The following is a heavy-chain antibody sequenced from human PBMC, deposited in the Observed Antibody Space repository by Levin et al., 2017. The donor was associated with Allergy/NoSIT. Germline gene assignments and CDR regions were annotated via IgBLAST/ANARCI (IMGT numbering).Heavy chain of an antibody. D-gene: IGHD2-15*01. CDR2: IYYSGST. V-gene: IGHV4-59*01. CDR3: ARDRVVASSGTYYYYGMAV. Sequence: SETLSLTCIVSGSSISSYHWSWIRQPPGKGLEWIGYIYYSGSTNYNPSLKSRVTMSVDTSRNQFSLTLNSVTAADTAVYYCARDRVVASSGTYYYYGMAVWGQGTTVTVSS. CDR1: GSSISSYH. J-gene: IGHJ6*02.